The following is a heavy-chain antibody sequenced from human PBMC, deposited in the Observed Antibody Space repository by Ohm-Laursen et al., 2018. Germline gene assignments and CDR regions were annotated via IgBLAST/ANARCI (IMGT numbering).Heavy chain of an antibody. J-gene: IGHJ4*02. Sequence: SLRLSCSASGFTFSNYGMHWVRRAPGKGLEWVAVISHDGTNTYYADSVKGRFTISRDNSKNTLYLQMNSLRAEETAVYYCAKSRYGPTGDFDYWGQGTLVTVSS. CDR2: ISHDGTNT. CDR3: AKSRYGPTGDFDY. CDR1: GFTFSNYG. V-gene: IGHV3-30*18. D-gene: IGHD7-27*01.